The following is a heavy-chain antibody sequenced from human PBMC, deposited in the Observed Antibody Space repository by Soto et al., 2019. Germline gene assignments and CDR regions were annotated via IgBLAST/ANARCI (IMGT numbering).Heavy chain of an antibody. J-gene: IGHJ6*02. CDR3: ARDMTIFGVVISSYYGMDV. CDR1: GFTVSSNY. D-gene: IGHD3-3*01. Sequence: EVQLVESEGGLVQPGGSLRLSCAASGFTVSSNYMSWVRQAPGKGLEWVSVIYSGGSTYYADSVKGRFTISRDNSKNTLYLQMNSLRAEDTAVYYCARDMTIFGVVISSYYGMDVWGQGTTVTVSS. CDR2: IYSGGST. V-gene: IGHV3-66*01.